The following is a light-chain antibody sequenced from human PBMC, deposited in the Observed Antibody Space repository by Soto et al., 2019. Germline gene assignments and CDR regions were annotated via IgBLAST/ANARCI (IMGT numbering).Light chain of an antibody. CDR2: GAS. V-gene: IGKV3-15*01. CDR1: HNIYSN. Sequence: EIVMTQSPATLSVSPGERATLSCRASHNIYSNLAWYQQKPGQAPRLLIYGASTRATGIPARFSGSGSGTDFTLTIGSLQSEDFAVYYCHQYNNWPITFGQGTRLEIK. CDR3: HQYNNWPIT. J-gene: IGKJ5*01.